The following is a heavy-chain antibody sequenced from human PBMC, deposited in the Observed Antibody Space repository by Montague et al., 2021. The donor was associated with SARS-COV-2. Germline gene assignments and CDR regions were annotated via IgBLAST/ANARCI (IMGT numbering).Heavy chain of an antibody. CDR2: INHTGSA. CDR3: ARGAGDSSSWCLAFEI. J-gene: IGHJ3*02. D-gene: IGHD6-13*01. V-gene: IGHV4-34*01. Sequence: SETLSLTCAVYSGSFSDFYWTWIRQSPGKGLEWIGEINHTGSATYNPSLKGRVTLSRDTSKNQFSLKLQSVTPADTAVYYCARGAGDSSSWCLAFEIWGQGTMVTVSS. CDR1: SGSFSDFY.